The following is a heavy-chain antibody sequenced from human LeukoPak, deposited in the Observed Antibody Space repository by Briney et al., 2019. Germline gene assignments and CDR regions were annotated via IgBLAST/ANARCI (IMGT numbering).Heavy chain of an antibody. V-gene: IGHV1-69*13. J-gene: IGHJ4*02. CDR3: ARDYSNYYFDY. D-gene: IGHD4-11*01. CDR1: GGTFSSYA. CDR2: IIPIFGTA. Sequence: ASVKVSCKASGGTFSSYAISWVRQAPGQGLEWMGGIIPIFGTANYAQKFQGRATITADESTSTAYMELSSLRSEDTAVYYCARDYSNYYFDYWGQGTLVTVSS.